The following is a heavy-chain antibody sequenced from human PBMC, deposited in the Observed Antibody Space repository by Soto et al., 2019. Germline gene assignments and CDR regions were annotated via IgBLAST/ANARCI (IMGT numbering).Heavy chain of an antibody. V-gene: IGHV4-59*08. Sequence: QVQLQESGPGLVKPSETLSLTCTVSGGSISSYYWSWIRQPPGKGLEWIGYIYYSGSTNYNPSLMSRVTISVDTSKNQFSLKLSSVTAADTAVYYCARLPYGSGSYYYYYYGMDVWGQGTTVTVSS. CDR3: ARLPYGSGSYYYYYYGMDV. CDR2: IYYSGST. D-gene: IGHD3-10*01. J-gene: IGHJ6*02. CDR1: GGSISSYY.